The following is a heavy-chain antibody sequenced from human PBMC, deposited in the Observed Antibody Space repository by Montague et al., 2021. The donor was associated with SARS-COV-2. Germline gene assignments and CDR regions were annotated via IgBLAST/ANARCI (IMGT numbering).Heavy chain of an antibody. CDR2: FTGGSGGST. CDR3: AKDRWGVPGPLDPFDY. D-gene: IGHD3-10*01. Sequence: SLRLSCAASGFTFSSYAMSRVRQAPGKGLEWVSTFTGGSGGSTYYANSVKGRFTISRDSSKNTLYLQMNNLRAEDTAVYYCAKDRWGVPGPLDPFDYWGQGTLVTVSS. J-gene: IGHJ4*02. CDR1: GFTFSSYA. V-gene: IGHV3-23*01.